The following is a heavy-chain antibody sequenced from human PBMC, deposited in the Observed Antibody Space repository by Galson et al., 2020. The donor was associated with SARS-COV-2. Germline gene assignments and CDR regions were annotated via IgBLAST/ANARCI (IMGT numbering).Heavy chain of an antibody. CDR1: GFTFSTYG. D-gene: IGHD3-22*01. CDR2: IWYDGSNK. J-gene: IGHJ6*02. CDR3: ARDSYYDSSVVGSYGMDV. V-gene: IGHV3-33*01. Sequence: TGGSLSLSCEVSGFTFSTYGMHWVRQAPGKGLEWVAVIWYDGSNKYYADSAKGRFTISRDDSKNMLYLQMNSLRAEDTAVYYCARDSYYDSSVVGSYGMDVWGQGTTVTVSS.